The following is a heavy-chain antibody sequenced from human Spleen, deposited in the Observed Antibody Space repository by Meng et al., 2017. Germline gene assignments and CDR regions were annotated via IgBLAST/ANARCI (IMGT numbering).Heavy chain of an antibody. CDR1: GFTFSSYN. J-gene: IGHJ4*02. V-gene: IGHV3-74*03. Sequence: GESLKISCAASGFTFSSYNMHWVRQTPGEGLVWVSRINTDASSTTYADSVKGRFTISRDDAKNTVYLQMNSLRAEDTAVYYCARDDSSGWDLDYWGQGTLDTVSS. D-gene: IGHD6-19*01. CDR3: ARDDSSGWDLDY. CDR2: INTDASST.